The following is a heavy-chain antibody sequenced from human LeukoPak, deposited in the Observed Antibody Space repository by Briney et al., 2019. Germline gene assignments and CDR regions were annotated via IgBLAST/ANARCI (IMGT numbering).Heavy chain of an antibody. Sequence: PGGSLRLSCAASGFTFSSYAMHWVRQAPGKGLEWVAVISYDGSNKYYADSVKGRFTISRDNSKNTLYLQMNSLRAEDTPVYYCARDPHSSSWYDFDYWGQGTLVTVSS. J-gene: IGHJ4*02. V-gene: IGHV3-30-3*01. CDR1: GFTFSSYA. CDR3: ARDPHSSSWYDFDY. CDR2: ISYDGSNK. D-gene: IGHD6-13*01.